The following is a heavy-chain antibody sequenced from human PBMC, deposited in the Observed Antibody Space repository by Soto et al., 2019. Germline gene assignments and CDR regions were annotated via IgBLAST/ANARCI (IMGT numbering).Heavy chain of an antibody. J-gene: IGHJ6*02. Sequence: TLSLTCSVSGGSISSGYYYWVWIRQPPVKGLESIRNIYYSGNTYYNPSLNSRLIISIDTSKNQFSMELSSLTSEDTAVYYCATGAYCSGGSCSDYYYYYYGMDLWGQGTTVTVSS. D-gene: IGHD2-15*01. CDR2: IYYSGNT. CDR3: ATGAYCSGGSCSDYYYYYYGMDL. V-gene: IGHV4-30-4*01. CDR1: GGSISSGYYY.